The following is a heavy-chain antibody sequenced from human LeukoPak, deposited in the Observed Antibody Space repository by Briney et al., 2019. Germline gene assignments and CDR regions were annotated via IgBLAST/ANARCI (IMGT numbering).Heavy chain of an antibody. Sequence: ASVKVSCKASGYTFTNYDINWVRQAPGQGLEWMGWINPNSGGTNYAQEFQGRVTMTRDTSISTAYMELSRLKSDDTAVYYCARGRDIVVVPAVPGGYWGQGTLVTVSS. CDR2: INPNSGGT. D-gene: IGHD2-2*01. CDR3: ARGRDIVVVPAVPGGY. V-gene: IGHV1-2*02. J-gene: IGHJ4*02. CDR1: GYTFTNYD.